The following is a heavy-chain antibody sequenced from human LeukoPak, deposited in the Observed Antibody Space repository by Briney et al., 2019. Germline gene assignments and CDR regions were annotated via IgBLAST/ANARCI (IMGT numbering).Heavy chain of an antibody. D-gene: IGHD3-16*02. CDR1: GFTFSSYS. CDR3: AKFPELSVYS. J-gene: IGHJ4*02. V-gene: IGHV3-48*04. CDR2: ISSSSSTI. Sequence: PGGSLRLSCAASGFTFSSYSMNWVRQAPGKGLEWVSYISSSSSTIYYADSVKGRFTISRDNAKNSLYLQMNSLRAEDTAVYYCAKFPELSVYSWGQGTLVTVSS.